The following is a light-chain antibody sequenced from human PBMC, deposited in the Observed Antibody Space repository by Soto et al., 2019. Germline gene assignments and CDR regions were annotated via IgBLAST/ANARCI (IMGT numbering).Light chain of an antibody. J-gene: IGKJ4*01. V-gene: IGKV3-15*01. Sequence: EIVMTQSPATLSVSPGERATLSCRTSQSVGSNLAWYQQKPGQAPRFLIYGASTRATGIPARFSGSGSGTEFTLTISSLQSEDFAVYYCQHYNNWPSLTFGGGTKVDIK. CDR3: QHYNNWPSLT. CDR1: QSVGSN. CDR2: GAS.